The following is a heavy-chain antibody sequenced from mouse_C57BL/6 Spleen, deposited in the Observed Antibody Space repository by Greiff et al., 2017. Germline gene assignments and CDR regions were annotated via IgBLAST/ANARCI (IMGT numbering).Heavy chain of an antibody. D-gene: IGHD1-3*01. CDR1: GYTFTSYW. CDR2: IDPSDSYT. CDR3: ARSSDYYFDD. J-gene: IGHJ2*01. Sequence: VQLQQPGAELVKPGASVKLSCKASGYTFTSYWMQWVKQRPGQGLEWIGEIDPSDSYTYYNQKFKGKATLTVDTSSSTAYMQLSSLTSEDSAVYYCARSSDYYFDDWGQGTTVTVSS. V-gene: IGHV1-50*01.